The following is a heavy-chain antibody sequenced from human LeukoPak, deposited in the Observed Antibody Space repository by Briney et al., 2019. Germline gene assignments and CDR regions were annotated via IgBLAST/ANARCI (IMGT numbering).Heavy chain of an antibody. D-gene: IGHD5-12*01. J-gene: IGHJ4*02. CDR1: GGSFSGYY. Sequence: EASETLSLTCAVYGGSFSGYYWSWIRQPPGKGLEWIGEINHSGSTNYNPSLKSRVTISVDTSKNQFSLKLSSVTAADTAVYYCARSFRGSDGDFDYWGQGTQVTVSS. CDR2: INHSGST. CDR3: ARSFRGSDGDFDY. V-gene: IGHV4-34*01.